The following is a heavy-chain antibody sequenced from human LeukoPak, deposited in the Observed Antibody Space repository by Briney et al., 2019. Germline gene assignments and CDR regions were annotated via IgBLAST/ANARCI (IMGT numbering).Heavy chain of an antibody. D-gene: IGHD3-16*01. Sequence: ASVKVSCKASGYTFTSYYMNWARQAPGQGLEWMGIINPSGGTTSYARKFQGRVTMTRDTSTSTVYMELSSLRSEDTAVYYCATDYDRNHDAFDIWGQGTMVTVSS. CDR2: INPSGGTT. J-gene: IGHJ3*02. CDR3: ATDYDRNHDAFDI. CDR1: GYTFTSYY. V-gene: IGHV1-46*01.